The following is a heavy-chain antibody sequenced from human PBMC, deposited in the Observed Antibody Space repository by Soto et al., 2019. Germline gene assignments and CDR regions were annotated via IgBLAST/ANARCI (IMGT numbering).Heavy chain of an antibody. CDR3: ARDILYRLDY. CDR1: GDSLSSRGYY. V-gene: IGHV4-30-4*08. D-gene: IGHD3-9*01. Sequence: PSGTLSLTCSVSGDSLSSRGYYWTWIRQHPGKGLEWIGYIYYSGSAYYNPSLKSRVTISVDTSKNQFSLKLSSVTAADTAVYYCARDILYRLDYWGQGILVTVSS. CDR2: IYYSGSA. J-gene: IGHJ4*02.